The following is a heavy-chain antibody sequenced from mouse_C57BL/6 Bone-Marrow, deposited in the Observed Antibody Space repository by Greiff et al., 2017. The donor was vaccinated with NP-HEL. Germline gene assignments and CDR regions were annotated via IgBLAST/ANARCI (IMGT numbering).Heavy chain of an antibody. D-gene: IGHD2-14*01. CDR3: AREGGVRRRTYAIYY. J-gene: IGHJ4*01. CDR1: GFTFSDYS. Sequence: EVHLVESEGGLVQPGSSMKLSCTASGFTFSDYSMAWVRQVPEKGLEWVANINYDGSSTYYLDSLKSRFIISRDHAKNILYRQMSSLKSEDTATYYCAREGGVRRRTYAIYYWGQGTSVTVSS. CDR2: INYDGSST. V-gene: IGHV5-16*01.